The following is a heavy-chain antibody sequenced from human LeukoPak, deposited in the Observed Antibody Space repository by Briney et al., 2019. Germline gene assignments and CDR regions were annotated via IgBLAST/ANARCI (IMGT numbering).Heavy chain of an antibody. Sequence: GGSLRLSCAASRFTFSSYSMNWVRQAPGKGLEWVSSISSSSSYIYYADSVKGRFTISRDNAKNSLYLQMNSLRAEDTAVYYCAREDGSGSPNDYWGQGTLVTVSS. CDR2: ISSSSSYI. J-gene: IGHJ4*02. V-gene: IGHV3-21*01. D-gene: IGHD3-10*01. CDR3: AREDGSGSPNDY. CDR1: RFTFSSYS.